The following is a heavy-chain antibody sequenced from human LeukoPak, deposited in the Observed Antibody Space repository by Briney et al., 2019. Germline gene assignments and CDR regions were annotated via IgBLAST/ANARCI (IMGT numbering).Heavy chain of an antibody. CDR1: GGSISSSSYY. D-gene: IGHD6-19*01. Sequence: SETLSLTCTVSGGSISSSSYYWGWIRQPPGKGLERIGSIYYSGSTYYNPSLKSRVTISVDTSKNQFSLKLSSVTAADTAVYYCARRTNKPPRDGSGTDSPLDYWGQGTLVTVSS. V-gene: IGHV4-39*01. CDR3: ARRTNKPPRDGSGTDSPLDY. CDR2: IYYSGST. J-gene: IGHJ4*02.